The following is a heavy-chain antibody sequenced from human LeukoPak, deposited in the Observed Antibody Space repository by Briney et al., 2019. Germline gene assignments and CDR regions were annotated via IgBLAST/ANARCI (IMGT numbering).Heavy chain of an antibody. V-gene: IGHV3-23*01. D-gene: IGHD6-19*01. CDR2: ISGSGGST. J-gene: IGHJ4*02. CDR1: GFTFSSHA. CDR3: AKSRRSGWSSFDY. Sequence: GGSLRLSCAASGFTFSSHAISWVRQAPGEGLEWVSGISGSGGSTYYADSVKGRFTISRDNSKNTLYLQMNSLTVEDTAVYYCAKSRRSGWSSFDYWGQGTLVTVSS.